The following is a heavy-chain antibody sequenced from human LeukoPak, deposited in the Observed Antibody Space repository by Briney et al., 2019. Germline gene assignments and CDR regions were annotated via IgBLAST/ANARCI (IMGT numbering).Heavy chain of an antibody. CDR1: GFTFSSYD. CDR3: ARAKAVAGTGGDNWFDP. J-gene: IGHJ5*02. CDR2: ISSNGGKT. V-gene: IGHV3-64*01. Sequence: GGSLRLSCAASGFTFSSYDMHWFRQAPGKGLEYVSTISSNGGKTNYANSVKGRFTISRDNSKNTLYLQMGSLRADDVAVYYCARAKAVAGTGGDNWFDPWGQGTLVTVSS. D-gene: IGHD6-19*01.